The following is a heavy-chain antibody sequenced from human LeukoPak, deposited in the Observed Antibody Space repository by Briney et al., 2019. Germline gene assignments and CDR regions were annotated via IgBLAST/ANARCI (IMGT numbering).Heavy chain of an antibody. CDR1: GFTFSSYW. Sequence: GGSLRLSCAASGFTFSSYWMSWVRQAPGKGLEWVANIRRGGSEKYYVDSVKGRFTISRDNAKNSLYLQMNSLRAEDTAVYYCARDRGGPTQYTWNLPVWATFEAQPAHYYGMDAWGQGTPVTVSS. CDR2: IRRGGSEK. J-gene: IGHJ6*02. D-gene: IGHD1-20*01. CDR3: ARDRGGPTQYTWNLPVWATFEAQPAHYYGMDA. V-gene: IGHV3-7*01.